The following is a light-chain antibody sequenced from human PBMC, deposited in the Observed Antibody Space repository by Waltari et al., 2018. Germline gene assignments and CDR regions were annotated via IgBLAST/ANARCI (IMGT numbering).Light chain of an antibody. J-gene: IGKJ1*01. CDR1: QSVNTW. CDR2: KAS. Sequence: DIQMTQSPSTLSASVGDRVTITCRASQSVNTWLAWFQQLPGKAPKVLIYKASNLEPGVPSRFSGSGSGTEFTLTISSLQPDDFASYFCQQYNDFPWTFGQGTKVEIK. V-gene: IGKV1-5*03. CDR3: QQYNDFPWT.